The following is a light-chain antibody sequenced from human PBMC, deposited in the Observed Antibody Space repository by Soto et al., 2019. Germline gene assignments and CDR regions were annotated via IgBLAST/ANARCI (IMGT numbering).Light chain of an antibody. V-gene: IGKV3-15*01. CDR3: QQYNQWPLT. CDR2: DAS. Sequence: ETVMTQYPATLSVSPGERATLSCRAGQSVNSYLAWYQQKPGQAPRLLIRDASARATGIPARFSGSGSGTEFTLTISSLQSEDFAVYYCQQYNQWPLTFGGGTKVEI. J-gene: IGKJ4*01. CDR1: QSVNSY.